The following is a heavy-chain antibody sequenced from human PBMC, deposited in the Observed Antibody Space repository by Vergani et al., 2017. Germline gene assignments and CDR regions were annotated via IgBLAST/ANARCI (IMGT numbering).Heavy chain of an antibody. Sequence: EVQLVQSGGEVKKPGESLKISCKGSGYPFTSYWMAWVRQAPGKGLEWMGIIYPGDSDSRSTPSFQGQVTMSVDKSIDTAYLSWRSLKAADTATYFCVRLRESSCFGTTCYPDYWGQGTLVRVSS. CDR2: IYPGDSDS. CDR1: GYPFTSYW. CDR3: VRLRESSCFGTTCYPDY. J-gene: IGHJ4*02. D-gene: IGHD2-2*01. V-gene: IGHV5-51*03.